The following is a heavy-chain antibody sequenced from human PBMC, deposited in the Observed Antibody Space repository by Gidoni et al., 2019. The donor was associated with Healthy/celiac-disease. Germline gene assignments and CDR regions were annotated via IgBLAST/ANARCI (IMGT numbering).Heavy chain of an antibody. CDR1: GGSISSSSYY. V-gene: IGHV4-39*01. Sequence: QLQLQESGPGLVKPSETLSLTGTVSGGSISSSSYYWGWIRQPPGKGLEWIGSIYYSGSTYYNPSLNSRVTISVDTSKNQFSLKLSSVTAADTAVYYCARKAARGTFGGVIVIPGYFQHWGQGTLVTVSS. CDR3: ARKAARGTFGGVIVIPGYFQH. CDR2: IYYSGST. D-gene: IGHD3-16*02. J-gene: IGHJ1*01.